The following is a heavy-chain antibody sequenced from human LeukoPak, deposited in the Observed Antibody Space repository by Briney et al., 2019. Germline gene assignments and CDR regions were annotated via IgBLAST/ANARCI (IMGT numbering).Heavy chain of an antibody. J-gene: IGHJ6*02. D-gene: IGHD1-1*01. CDR2: IRSKANSYAT. V-gene: IGHV3-73*01. CDR3: TRRGGNGMDV. Sequence: PGGSLRLSCAASGFTFSGSAMHWVRQASGKGLEWVGRIRSKANSYATAYAASVKGRFTISRDDSKNTAYLQMNSLKTEDTAVYYCTRRGGNGMDVWGQGTTVTVPS. CDR1: GFTFSGSA.